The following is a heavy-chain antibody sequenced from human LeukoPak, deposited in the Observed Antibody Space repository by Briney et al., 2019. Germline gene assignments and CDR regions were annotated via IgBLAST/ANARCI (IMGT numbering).Heavy chain of an antibody. J-gene: IGHJ4*02. CDR3: ARGSQWSGYRP. Sequence: SETLSLTCAVSGGSISSGGYSWSWIRQPPGKGLEWIGYIYHSGSTYYSPSLKSRVTISVDRSKNQFSLKLSSVTAADTAVYYCARGSQWSGYRPWGQGTLVTVSS. CDR1: GGSISSGGYS. V-gene: IGHV4-30-2*01. CDR2: IYHSGST. D-gene: IGHD3-3*01.